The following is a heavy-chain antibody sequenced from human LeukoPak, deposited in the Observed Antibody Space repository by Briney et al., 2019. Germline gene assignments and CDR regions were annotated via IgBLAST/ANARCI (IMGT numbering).Heavy chain of an antibody. D-gene: IGHD2-2*01. V-gene: IGHV4-34*01. CDR3: ARKVDCSSTSCYVANRWFDP. J-gene: IGHJ5*02. Sequence: SETLSLTCAVYGGSFSGYYWSWIRQPPGKGLEWIGEINHSGSTNYNPSLKSRVTISVDTSKNQFSLKLSSVTAADTAVYYCARKVDCSSTSCYVANRWFDPWGQGTLVTVSS. CDR2: INHSGST. CDR1: GGSFSGYY.